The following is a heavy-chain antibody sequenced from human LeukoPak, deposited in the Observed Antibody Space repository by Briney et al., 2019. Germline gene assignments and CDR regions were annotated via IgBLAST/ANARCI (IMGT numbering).Heavy chain of an antibody. J-gene: IGHJ4*02. CDR1: GYTFTNYY. Sequence: ASVTVSCKASGYTFTNYYMHWVRQAPGQGLEWMGIINPSGGSTSYAQKFQGRVTMTTDTSTSTVYMELSSLRSEDTAVYYCARDRGTKVRGVKYYFDYWGQGTLVTVSS. CDR3: ARDRGTKVRGVKYYFDY. D-gene: IGHD3-10*01. V-gene: IGHV1-46*01. CDR2: INPSGGST.